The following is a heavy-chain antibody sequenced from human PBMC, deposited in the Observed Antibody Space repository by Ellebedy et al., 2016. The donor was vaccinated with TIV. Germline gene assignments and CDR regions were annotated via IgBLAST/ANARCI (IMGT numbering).Heavy chain of an antibody. CDR2: IFTSGST. CDR3: ARDPALPRGRFDT. J-gene: IGHJ5*02. CDR1: GGSISSYS. V-gene: IGHV4-4*07. Sequence: MPSETLSLTCTVSGGSISSYSRSWIRQPAGEGLEWIGRIFTSGSTNFNPSLKSRITMSVDTSKNQFYLNLSSVTVADTAVYYCARDPALPRGRFDTWGQGTLVTVSS.